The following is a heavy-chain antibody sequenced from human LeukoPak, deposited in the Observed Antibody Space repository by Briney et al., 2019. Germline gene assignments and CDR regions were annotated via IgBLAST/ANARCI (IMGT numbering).Heavy chain of an antibody. CDR1: GGSISSGGYY. CDR3: ARDSTYYYDSSGYPHWYFDL. Sequence: PSQTLSLTCTVSGGSISSGGYYWSWIRQHPGKGLEWIGYIYYSGSTYYNPSLKSRVTISVDTSKNQFSLKLSSVTAADTAVYYCARDSTYYYDSSGYPHWYFDLWGRGTLVTVSS. CDR2: IYYSGST. D-gene: IGHD3-22*01. V-gene: IGHV4-31*03. J-gene: IGHJ2*01.